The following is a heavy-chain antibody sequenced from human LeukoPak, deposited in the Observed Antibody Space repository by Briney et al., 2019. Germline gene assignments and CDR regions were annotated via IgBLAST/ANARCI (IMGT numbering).Heavy chain of an antibody. CDR3: ARGYSSGWLRGAYGKYYFDY. CDR1: GGPISNTSYY. CDR2: IYYSGIT. D-gene: IGHD6-19*01. J-gene: IGHJ4*02. Sequence: SETLSLTCTVSGGPISNTSYYWGWIRQPPGEGPEWIGSIYYSGITYYNPSLKSRVTMSVDTSKNQFSLKLSSVTAADTAVYYCARGYSSGWLRGAYGKYYFDYWGQGTLVTVSS. V-gene: IGHV4-39*07.